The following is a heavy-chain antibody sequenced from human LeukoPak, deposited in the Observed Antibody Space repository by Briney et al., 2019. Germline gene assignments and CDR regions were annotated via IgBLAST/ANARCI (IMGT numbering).Heavy chain of an antibody. CDR3: AREIAGTASDSFDI. D-gene: IGHD6-13*01. Sequence: ASVKVSCKASGYTFTSYYMHWVRQAPGQGLEWVGRINPNNGGTKYAQKLQGRVTMTRDTSISTAYMELSRLTSDDTAVYYCAREIAGTASDSFDIWGQGTMVTVSS. J-gene: IGHJ3*02. V-gene: IGHV1-2*06. CDR2: INPNNGGT. CDR1: GYTFTSYY.